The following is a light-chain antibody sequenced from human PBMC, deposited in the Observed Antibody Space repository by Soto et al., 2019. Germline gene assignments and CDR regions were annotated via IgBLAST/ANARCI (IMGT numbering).Light chain of an antibody. V-gene: IGKV1-6*01. CDR3: LPYENLPP. J-gene: IGKJ5*01. CDR1: QGIRND. Sequence: AIQMTQSPSSLSASLVYIFTITFLSSQGIRNDLGWYQQKPGKAPKLLIYAASSLQSGVPSRFSGSGSGTDFTLTISSLQPDDIATYYSLPYENLPPFGQGTRLEIK. CDR2: AAS.